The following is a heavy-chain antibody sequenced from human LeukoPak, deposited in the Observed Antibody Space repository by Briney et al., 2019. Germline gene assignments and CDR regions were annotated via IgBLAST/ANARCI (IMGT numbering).Heavy chain of an antibody. CDR3: ARSPRGSYSRWYYFDY. Sequence: GGSLRLSCAASGFTVSSNYMSWVRQAPGKGLEWVSVIYSGGSTYYADSVKGRFTISRDNSKNTLYHQMNSLRAEDTAVYYCARSPRGSYSRWYYFDYWGQGTLVTVSS. CDR1: GFTVSSNY. V-gene: IGHV3-66*01. CDR2: IYSGGST. J-gene: IGHJ4*02. D-gene: IGHD1-26*01.